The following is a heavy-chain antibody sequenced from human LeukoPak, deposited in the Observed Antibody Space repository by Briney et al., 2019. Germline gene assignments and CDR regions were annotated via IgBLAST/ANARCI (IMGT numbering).Heavy chain of an antibody. D-gene: IGHD5-18*01. CDR2: MWYDGSNK. V-gene: IGHV3-33*08. CDR1: KFTFSSYG. J-gene: IGHJ4*02. CDR3: AREDTALVIAY. Sequence: GGSLRLSCAASKFTFSSYGMHWVRQAPGKGLEWVAIMWYDGSNKYYTDSVKGRFTTSRDNSKNTLYLQMNSLRVEDTAVYYCAREDTALVIAYWGQGTLVTVSS.